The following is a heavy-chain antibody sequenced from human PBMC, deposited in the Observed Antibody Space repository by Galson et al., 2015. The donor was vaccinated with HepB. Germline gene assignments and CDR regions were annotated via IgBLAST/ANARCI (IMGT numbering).Heavy chain of an antibody. J-gene: IGHJ5*02. V-gene: IGHV1-3*01. CDR3: ARVLAVAGTKDEFDP. CDR2: INAGNGDT. Sequence: SVKVSCKASGYTFTRYAMHWVRQAPGQGLEWMGWINAGNGDTTYSQNFQGRVAITRDTSASTVYMELSSLRSEDTAVYYCARVLAVAGTKDEFDPWGQGTLVTVSS. CDR1: GYTFTRYA. D-gene: IGHD6-19*01.